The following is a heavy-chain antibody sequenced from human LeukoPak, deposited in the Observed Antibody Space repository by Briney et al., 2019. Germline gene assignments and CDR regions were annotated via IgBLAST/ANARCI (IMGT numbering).Heavy chain of an antibody. D-gene: IGHD1/OR15-1a*01. V-gene: IGHV1-2*02. Sequence: ASVKVSCKASGYTFTGYYMHWVRQAPGQGLEGMGWINPNSGGTNYAQKFQGRVTMTRDTSISTAYMELSRLRSDDTAVYYCARDGNNQQGVVVFDYWGQGTLVTVSS. CDR1: GYTFTGYY. J-gene: IGHJ4*02. CDR3: ARDGNNQQGVVVFDY. CDR2: INPNSGGT.